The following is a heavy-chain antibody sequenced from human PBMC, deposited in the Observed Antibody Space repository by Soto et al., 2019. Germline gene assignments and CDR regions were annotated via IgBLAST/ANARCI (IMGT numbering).Heavy chain of an antibody. CDR3: ARDCRADYGLDYYYYGMDV. D-gene: IGHD3-10*01. V-gene: IGHV4-31*03. J-gene: IGHJ6*02. Sequence: QVQLQESGPGLVKPSQTLSLTCTVSGGSISSGGYYWSWIRQHPGKGLEWIGYIYYSGSTYYNPSLKSRVTISVDTSKNQFSLKLSSVTAADTAVYYCARDCRADYGLDYYYYGMDVWGQGTTVTVSS. CDR2: IYYSGST. CDR1: GGSISSGGYY.